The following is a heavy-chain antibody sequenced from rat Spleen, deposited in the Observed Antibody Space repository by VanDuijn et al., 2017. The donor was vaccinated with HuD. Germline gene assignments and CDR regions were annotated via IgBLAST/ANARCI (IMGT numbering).Heavy chain of an antibody. CDR3: ARWGYSRPLDVMDA. V-gene: IGHV2-43*01. D-gene: IGHD1-2*01. CDR2: IWTGGKT. Sequence: QVQLKESGPGLVQPSQTLSLTCTVSGFSLTSYHVSWVRQSPGKGLEWMGVIWTGGKTANNSLLKSRLSISRDTSKSQVFLKMNSLQTEDTATYYCARWGYSRPLDVMDAWGQGASVTVSS. CDR1: GFSLTSYH. J-gene: IGHJ4*01.